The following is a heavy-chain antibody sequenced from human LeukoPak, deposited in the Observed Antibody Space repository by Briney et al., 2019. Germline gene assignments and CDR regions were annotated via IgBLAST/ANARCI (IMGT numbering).Heavy chain of an antibody. J-gene: IGHJ4*02. CDR1: GGSISSYY. V-gene: IGHV4-4*09. CDR2: IYTSGST. D-gene: IGHD1-7*01. CDR3: ARRHPGTLGPTYDY. Sequence: PSETLSLTCTVSGGSISSYYWSWIRQPPGKGLEWIGCIYTSGSTNYNPSLKSRVTISVDTSKNQFSLKLSSVTAADTAVYYCARRHPGTLGPTYDYWGQGTLVTVSS.